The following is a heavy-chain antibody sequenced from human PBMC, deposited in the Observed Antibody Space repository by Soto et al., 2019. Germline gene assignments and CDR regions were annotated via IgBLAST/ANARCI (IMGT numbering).Heavy chain of an antibody. CDR1: GFSLTTHGLA. D-gene: IGHD5-18*01. V-gene: IGHV2-5*02. J-gene: IGHJ6*02. Sequence: QITLKESGPTLVQPTQTLTLTCTFSGFSLTTHGLAVAWIRPPPGNALEWLGLVYWATDTRSSPSLKSRVTITQDTSYNRVVLTMTNMAPVDTATYYCAHSHTDLRHAMDVWGQGTTETVSS. CDR2: VYWATDT. CDR3: AHSHTDLRHAMDV.